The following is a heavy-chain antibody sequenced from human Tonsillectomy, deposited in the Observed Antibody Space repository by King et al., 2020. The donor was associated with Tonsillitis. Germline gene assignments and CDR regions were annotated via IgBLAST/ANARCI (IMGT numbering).Heavy chain of an antibody. CDR1: GFTFGDYA. V-gene: IGHV3-49*04. J-gene: IGHJ6*03. Sequence: VQLVESGGGLVQPGRSLRLSCTASGFTFGDYAMSWGRQAPGKGLEWVTFIRRKAYGGTSEYAASVKGRFTISRDDSKSIAYLQMNSLKTEDTAVYYCTRVGVTMVRGASPKYYYYYMYVWGKGTTVTVSS. D-gene: IGHD3-10*01. CDR2: IRRKAYGGTS. CDR3: TRVGVTMVRGASPKYYYYYMYV.